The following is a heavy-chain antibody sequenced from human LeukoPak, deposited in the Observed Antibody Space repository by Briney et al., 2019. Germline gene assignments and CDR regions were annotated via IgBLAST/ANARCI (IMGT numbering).Heavy chain of an antibody. CDR1: GDSISSSNCY. D-gene: IGHD1-26*01. CDR3: ARRLNGSYRRWFDP. CDR2: IYFSGGT. Sequence: SETLSLTCTVSGDSISSSNCYWGWIRQPPGKGLEWIGSIYFSGGTYYNASLKSRVTISVDTSKNQFSLKLSSVTAADTAVYYCARRLNGSYRRWFDPWGQGTLVTVSS. V-gene: IGHV4-39*07. J-gene: IGHJ5*02.